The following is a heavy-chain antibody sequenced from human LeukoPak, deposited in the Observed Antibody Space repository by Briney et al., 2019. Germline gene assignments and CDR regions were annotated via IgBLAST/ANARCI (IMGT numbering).Heavy chain of an antibody. V-gene: IGHV1-69*05. CDR2: IIAVFGTG. Sequence: SVKVSCKSSGGTFNSYAVSWVRQAPGQGLEWMGGIIAVFGTGNYAQKFQGRVTITTDESTSTVYMELSGLTSEDTAIYYCARGKFGTCSSTSCPFDYWGQGTLVTVSS. J-gene: IGHJ4*02. D-gene: IGHD2-2*01. CDR1: GGTFNSYA. CDR3: ARGKFGTCSSTSCPFDY.